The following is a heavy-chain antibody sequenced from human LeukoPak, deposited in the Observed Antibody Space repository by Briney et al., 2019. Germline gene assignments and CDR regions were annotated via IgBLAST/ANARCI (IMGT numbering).Heavy chain of an antibody. J-gene: IGHJ4*02. Sequence: PGGSLRLSCAASGFTFSSYDMHWVRQATGKGLEWVSAIGTAGDTYYPGSVKGRFTISRDNSKNALYLQMNSLRTEDTAVYYCSNLGDKAQDYWGQGTLVTVSS. CDR2: IGTAGDT. V-gene: IGHV3-13*01. CDR1: GFTFSSYD. D-gene: IGHD3-9*01. CDR3: SNLGDKAQDY.